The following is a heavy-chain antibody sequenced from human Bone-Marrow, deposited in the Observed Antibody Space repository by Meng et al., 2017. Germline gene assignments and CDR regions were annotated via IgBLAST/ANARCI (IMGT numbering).Heavy chain of an antibody. CDR1: GFTFSSYE. CDR2: ISSSSSYI. Sequence: GGSLRLSCAASGFTFSSYEMNWVRQAPGKGLEWVSSISSSSSYIYYADSVKGRFTISRDNAKNSLYLQMNSLRAEDTAVYYCARVAVAGTVYYFDYWGQGTLVTVSS. J-gene: IGHJ4*02. V-gene: IGHV3-21*01. D-gene: IGHD6-19*01. CDR3: ARVAVAGTVYYFDY.